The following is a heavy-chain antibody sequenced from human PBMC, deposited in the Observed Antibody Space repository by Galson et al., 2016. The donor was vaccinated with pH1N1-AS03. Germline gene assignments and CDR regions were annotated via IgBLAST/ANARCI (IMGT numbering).Heavy chain of an antibody. CDR2: IWYDGSNK. CDR3: ARDRPNYNVYLDH. J-gene: IGHJ4*02. V-gene: IGHV3-33*01. CDR1: GFTFRDYG. D-gene: IGHD5-24*01. Sequence: SLRLSCAASGFTFRDYGFHWARQAPGKGLEWVAVIWYDGSNKNYVDSVKGRFIVSRDNSNDTLYLQMNSLRAEDTAVYYCARDRPNYNVYLDHWGQGILVTVSS.